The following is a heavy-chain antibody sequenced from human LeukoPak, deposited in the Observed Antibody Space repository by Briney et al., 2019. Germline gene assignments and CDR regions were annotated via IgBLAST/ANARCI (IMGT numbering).Heavy chain of an antibody. CDR2: ISSSSSYI. CDR1: GFPFSSYS. CDR3: AELGITMVGGV. Sequence: PGGSLRLSCAASGFPFSSYSMNWVRQAPGKGLEWVSSISSSSSYIYYADSVKGRLTISRDNAKNSLYLQMNSLRAEDTAVYYCAELGITMVGGVWGKGTTVTISS. D-gene: IGHD3-10*02. J-gene: IGHJ6*04. V-gene: IGHV3-21*01.